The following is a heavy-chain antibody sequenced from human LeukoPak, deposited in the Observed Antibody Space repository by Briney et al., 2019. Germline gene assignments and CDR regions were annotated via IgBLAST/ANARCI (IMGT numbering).Heavy chain of an antibody. CDR1: GGSFSGYY. CDR2: INHSGST. J-gene: IGHJ4*02. Sequence: PSETLSLTCAVYGGSFSGYYWSWIRQPPGKGLEWIGEINHSGSTNYNPSLKSRVTISVDTSKNQFSLKLSSVTAADTAVYYCAREAEYFFDYWGQGTLVTVSS. CDR3: AREAEYFFDY. V-gene: IGHV4-34*01. D-gene: IGHD6-6*01.